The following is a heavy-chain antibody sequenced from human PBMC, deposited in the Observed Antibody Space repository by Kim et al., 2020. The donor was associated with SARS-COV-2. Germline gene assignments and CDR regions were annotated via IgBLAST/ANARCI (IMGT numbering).Heavy chain of an antibody. D-gene: IGHD2-21*01. J-gene: IGHJ1*01. Sequence: GGSLRLSCAASGFTFTNYAMSWVRQAPGKGLECVSAITGIGDPTYYADSVKGRFTISRDNSKNTLYLQMNSLRADDTAVYYCAKRDSSESESFSGLFQLGGRDTLVPVSS. CDR1: GFTFTNYA. V-gene: IGHV3-23*01. CDR3: AKRDSSESESFSGLFQL. CDR2: ITGIGDPT.